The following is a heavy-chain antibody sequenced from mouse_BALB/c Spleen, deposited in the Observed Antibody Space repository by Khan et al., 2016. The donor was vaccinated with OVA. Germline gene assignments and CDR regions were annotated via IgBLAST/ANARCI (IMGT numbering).Heavy chain of an antibody. J-gene: IGHJ4*01. CDR1: GFSLTNYG. CDR2: IWSDGST. V-gene: IGHV2-6-1*01. CDR3: ARQPYYHYNIMDY. Sequence: VELVESGPGLVAPSQSLSITCTISGFSLTNYGVHWVRQPPGKGLVWLVVIWSDGSTTYNSAPKSRLTISKDNSKSQVFLKMNSLQTEDTAVYFCARQPYYHYNIMDYWGQGTSVTVSS. D-gene: IGHD2-10*01.